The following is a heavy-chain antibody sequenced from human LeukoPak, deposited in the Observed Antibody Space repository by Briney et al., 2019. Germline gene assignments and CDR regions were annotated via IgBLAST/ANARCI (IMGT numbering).Heavy chain of an antibody. V-gene: IGHV4-38-2*02. Sequence: PSETLSLTCTVSGYSISNGYYWGWIRQPPGKGLEWIGSIYYSGSTYYNPSLKSRVTISVDTSKNQFSLKLSSVTAADTAVYYCARDRGSYFDYWGQGTLVTVSS. CDR3: ARDRGSYFDY. J-gene: IGHJ4*02. D-gene: IGHD1-26*01. CDR2: IYYSGST. CDR1: GYSISNGYY.